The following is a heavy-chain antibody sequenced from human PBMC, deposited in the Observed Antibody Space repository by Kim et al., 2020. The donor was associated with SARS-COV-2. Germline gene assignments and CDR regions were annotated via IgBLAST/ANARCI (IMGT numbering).Heavy chain of an antibody. Sequence: SETLSLTCAVYGGSFSGYYWSWIRQPPGKGLEWIGEINHSGSTNYNPSLKSRVTISVDTSKNQFSLKLSSVTAADTAVYYCARGREDLLWFRELMTPNRQIDYWGQGTLVTVSS. CDR1: GGSFSGYY. V-gene: IGHV4-34*01. J-gene: IGHJ4*02. CDR3: ARGREDLLWFRELMTPNRQIDY. CDR2: INHSGST. D-gene: IGHD3-10*01.